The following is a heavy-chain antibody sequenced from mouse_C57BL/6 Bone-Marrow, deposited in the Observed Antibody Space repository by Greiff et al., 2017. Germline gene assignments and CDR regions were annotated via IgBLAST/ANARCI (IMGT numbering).Heavy chain of an antibody. CDR3: ATRLLRNY. CDR2: IDPDNGDT. CDR1: GFNIKDDY. V-gene: IGHV14-4*01. J-gene: IGHJ2*01. Sequence: VQLQQSGAELVRPGASVKLSCTASGFNIKDDYMHWVRQRPEQGLEWIGWIDPDNGDTEYASKFKGKATITADTSSNTAYLQLSSLTSEDTAVYYCATRLLRNYWGQGTTLTVSS. D-gene: IGHD1-1*01.